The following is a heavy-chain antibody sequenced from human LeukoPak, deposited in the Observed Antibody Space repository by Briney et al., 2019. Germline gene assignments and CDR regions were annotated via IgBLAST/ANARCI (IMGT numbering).Heavy chain of an antibody. CDR3: ARDFSYFVSGAYSHFDY. V-gene: IGHV4-38-2*02. D-gene: IGHD3-10*01. CDR2: IYHSGNT. Sequence: SETLSLTCTVSGYSITRGYYWGWIRQPPGEGLEWIGNIYHSGNTYYNPSLKSRVTISTDTSKNQFSLNLRSVTAADTAIYYCARDFSYFVSGAYSHFDYWGQGTLVTVSS. CDR1: GYSITRGYY. J-gene: IGHJ4*02.